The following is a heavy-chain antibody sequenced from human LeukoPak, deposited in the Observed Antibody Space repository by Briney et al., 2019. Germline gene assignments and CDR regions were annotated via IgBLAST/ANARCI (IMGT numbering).Heavy chain of an antibody. CDR3: ARLVWDSSGYFANPGRAFDI. CDR2: INAGNGNT. CDR1: GYTFTSYA. J-gene: IGHJ3*02. Sequence: ASVKVSCKASGYTFTSYAMHWVRQAPGQRLEWMGWINAGNGNTKYSQKFQGRVTMTRNTSISTAYMELSSLRSEDTAVHYCARLVWDSSGYFANPGRAFDIWGQGTMVTVSS. D-gene: IGHD3-22*01. V-gene: IGHV1-3*01.